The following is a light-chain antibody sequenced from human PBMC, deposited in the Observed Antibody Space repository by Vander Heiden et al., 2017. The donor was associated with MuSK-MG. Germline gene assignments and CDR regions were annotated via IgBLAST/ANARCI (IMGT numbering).Light chain of an antibody. CDR3: QQCDDLPFT. J-gene: IGKJ3*01. CDR2: DAS. Sequence: DIQMTQSPSSLSASVGDRVTITCQASEDISIYLNWYQQKSGKAPKLLIYDASNLERGVPARFSGSGSGTDFTLTISNLQPEDIATYYCQQCDDLPFTFGPGTKVDI. CDR1: EDISIY. V-gene: IGKV1-33*01.